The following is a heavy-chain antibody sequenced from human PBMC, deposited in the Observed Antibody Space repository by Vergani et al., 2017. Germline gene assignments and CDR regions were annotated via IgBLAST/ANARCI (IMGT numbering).Heavy chain of an antibody. D-gene: IGHD4-11*01. CDR1: GGSFTSYH. J-gene: IGHJ6*03. V-gene: IGHV4-34*01. Sequence: QVQLQQWGGGLLKPSETLSLTCVVNGGSFTSYHWTWIRQSPGEGLEWVGDIDHTGRPDDNPSLKGRLTMSVDKSRNQFSLTLNSVTATDTAIYFFARVNTETNGHLYYYYYMDVWGQGTAVTVS. CDR2: IDHTGRP. CDR3: ARVNTETNGHLYYYYYMDV.